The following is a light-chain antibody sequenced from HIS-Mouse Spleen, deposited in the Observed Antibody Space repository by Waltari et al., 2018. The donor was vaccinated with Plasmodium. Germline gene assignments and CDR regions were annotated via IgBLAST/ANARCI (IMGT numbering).Light chain of an antibody. CDR1: SLRSSY. CDR2: GKN. V-gene: IGLV3-19*01. Sequence: SSELTQDPAVSVALGQTVRITCQGDSLRSSYASWYPQKPGQAPVLVIYGKNNRPSGIPDRFSGSSSGNTASLTITGAQAEDEADYYCNSRDSSGTHGVFGGGTKLTVL. CDR3: NSRDSSGTHGV. J-gene: IGLJ2*01.